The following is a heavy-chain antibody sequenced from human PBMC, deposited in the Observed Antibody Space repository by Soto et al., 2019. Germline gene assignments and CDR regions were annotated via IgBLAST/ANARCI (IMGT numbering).Heavy chain of an antibody. Sequence: SETLSLTCTVSGGSISSGGYYWSWIRQHPGKGLEWIGYIYYSGSTYYNPSLKSRVTISVDTSKNQFSLKLSSVTAADTAVYYCARVYHHPPYYYGSGSPSDVWGQGTTVTVSS. CDR3: ARVYHHPPYYYGSGSPSDV. J-gene: IGHJ6*02. CDR1: GGSISSGGYY. V-gene: IGHV4-31*03. D-gene: IGHD3-10*01. CDR2: IYYSGST.